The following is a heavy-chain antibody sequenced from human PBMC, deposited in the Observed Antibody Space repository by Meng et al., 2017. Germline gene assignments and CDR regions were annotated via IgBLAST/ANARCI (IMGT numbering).Heavy chain of an antibody. D-gene: IGHD6-19*01. Sequence: QVQVQEAGPGRVKPSGILSLTCAVSGGSISSSNWWSWVRQPPGKGLEWIGEIYHSGSTNYNPSLKSRVTISVDKSKNQFSLKLSSVTAADTAVYYCARDRGAVAGTNFDYWGQGTLVTVSS. J-gene: IGHJ4*02. CDR2: IYHSGST. CDR1: GGSISSSNW. V-gene: IGHV4-4*02. CDR3: ARDRGAVAGTNFDY.